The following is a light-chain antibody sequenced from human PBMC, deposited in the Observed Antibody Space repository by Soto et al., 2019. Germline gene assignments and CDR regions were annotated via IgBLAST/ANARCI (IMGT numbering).Light chain of an antibody. CDR1: SGAVGGYNY. Sequence: QSVLTQPASVSGSPGQSITISCTGTSGAVGGYNYVSWYQQHPGKAPKLMIYDASNRPSGVSNRFSGSKSGNTASLTISGLHAEDEADSYCSSYTSGSTYVYGPGTKVTVL. CDR2: DAS. CDR3: SSYTSGSTYV. V-gene: IGLV2-14*01. J-gene: IGLJ1*01.